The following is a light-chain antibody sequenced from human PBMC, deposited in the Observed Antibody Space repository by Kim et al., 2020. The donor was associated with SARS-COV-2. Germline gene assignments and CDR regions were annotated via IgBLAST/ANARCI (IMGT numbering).Light chain of an antibody. CDR1: QSLLHSNGYNY. Sequence: DIVMTQSPLSLPVTPGEPASISCRSSQSLLHSNGYNYLDWYLQKPGQSPQLLIYLGSNRASGVPDRFSGSGSGTDFTLKISRVDAEDVGVYYCMQALQTPVTFGGGTKVDIK. V-gene: IGKV2-28*01. CDR3: MQALQTPVT. J-gene: IGKJ4*01. CDR2: LGS.